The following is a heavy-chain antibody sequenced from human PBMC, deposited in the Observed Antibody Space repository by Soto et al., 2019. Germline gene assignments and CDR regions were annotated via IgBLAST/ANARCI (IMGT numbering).Heavy chain of an antibody. CDR1: GFTFSSYA. V-gene: IGHV3-23*01. D-gene: IGHD2-21*01. J-gene: IGHJ6*02. Sequence: EVQLLESGGNLVQPGVSLRLSCAASGFTFSSYAMNWVRQAPGKGLVWGSSISASGESTLYADSVKGRITISRDNSKNTLYLQLNSLRAEDTAVYFCAKGRAPSDWYSPYYCDMDVGGLGTTVTVSS. CDR2: ISASGEST. CDR3: AKGRAPSDWYSPYYCDMDV.